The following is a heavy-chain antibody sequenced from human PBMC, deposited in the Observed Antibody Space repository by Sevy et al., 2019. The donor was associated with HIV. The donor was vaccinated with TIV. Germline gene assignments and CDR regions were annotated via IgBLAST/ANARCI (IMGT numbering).Heavy chain of an antibody. V-gene: IGHV3-30-3*01. D-gene: IGHD3-3*01. J-gene: IGHJ6*02. Sequence: GGSLRLSCAASGFTFSSYAMHWVRQAPGKGLEWVAVISYDGSNKYYADSVKGRFTISRDNSKNTLYLQMNSLRAEDTAVYYCARGYYDFWSDYQPQNYYYYGMDVWGQGTMVTVSS. CDR1: GFTFSSYA. CDR2: ISYDGSNK. CDR3: ARGYYDFWSDYQPQNYYYYGMDV.